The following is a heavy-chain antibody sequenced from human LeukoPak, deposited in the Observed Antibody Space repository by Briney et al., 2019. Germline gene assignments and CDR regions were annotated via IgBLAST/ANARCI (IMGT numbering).Heavy chain of an antibody. CDR3: ARANCGSDCQHSMYYFDF. CDR2: MSFDGTNK. Sequence: GGSLRLSCAASGFTFSRYAMRWVRQAPGKGLECVAIMSFDGTNKYYADSVKGRFTISRDNSKNTLHLQMNSLRDEDTAVYYCARANCGSDCQHSMYYFDFWGQGTLVTVSS. CDR1: GFTFSRYA. D-gene: IGHD2-21*02. J-gene: IGHJ4*02. V-gene: IGHV3-30*04.